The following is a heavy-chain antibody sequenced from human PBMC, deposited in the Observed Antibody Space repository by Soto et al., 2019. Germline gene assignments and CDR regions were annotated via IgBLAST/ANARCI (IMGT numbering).Heavy chain of an antibody. V-gene: IGHV4-31*03. CDR2: IYYSGST. J-gene: IGHJ4*02. D-gene: IGHD1-26*01. CDR3: AREVNRWEPPIN. Sequence: QVQLQESGPGLVKPSQTLSLTCTVSGGSISSGGYYWSWIRQHPGKGLEWIGYIYYSGSTYYNPSLESRVTISVDTSKNQFSLKLSSVTAADTAVYYCAREVNRWEPPINWGQVTLVTVSS. CDR1: GGSISSGGYY.